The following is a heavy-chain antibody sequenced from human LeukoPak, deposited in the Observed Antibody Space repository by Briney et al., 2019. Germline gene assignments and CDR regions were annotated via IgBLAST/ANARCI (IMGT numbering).Heavy chain of an antibody. CDR3: ARDRYYDILTGYGWFDP. Sequence: TGGSLRLSCAASGFTFSSYWMSWVRQAPGKGLEWVAVMSYDGINKYYADSVKGRFTISRDNSKNTLYLQMNSLRAEDTAMYYCARDRYYDILTGYGWFDPWGQGTLVTVSS. CDR2: MSYDGINK. V-gene: IGHV3-30*03. CDR1: GFTFSSYW. D-gene: IGHD3-9*01. J-gene: IGHJ5*02.